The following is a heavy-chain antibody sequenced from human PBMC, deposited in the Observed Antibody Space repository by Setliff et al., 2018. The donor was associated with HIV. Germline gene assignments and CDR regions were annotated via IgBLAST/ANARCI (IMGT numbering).Heavy chain of an antibody. CDR1: GYTFISHY. CDR3: ASRGRYCGGDCYPGDNGMDV. CDR2: INPNGGST. J-gene: IGHJ6*02. V-gene: IGHV1-46*01. Sequence: ASVKVSCKASGYTFISHYIHWVRQAPGQGPEWMGRINPNGGSTTYAQKFQGRITMTRDTSTSTVYMDLSSLRSEDTAVYYCASRGRYCGGDCYPGDNGMDVWGQGTTVTVSS. D-gene: IGHD2-21*02.